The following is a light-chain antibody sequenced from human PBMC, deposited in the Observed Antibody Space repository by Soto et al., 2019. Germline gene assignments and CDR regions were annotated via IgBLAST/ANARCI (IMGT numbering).Light chain of an antibody. J-gene: IGLJ1*01. CDR1: SSDVGGYNY. V-gene: IGLV2-14*01. CDR3: SSYTSSSTLVV. CDR2: DVS. Sequence: QSALTQPASVSGSPEQSITISCTGTSSDVGGYNYVSWYQQHPGKAPKLMIYDVSNRPSGVSNRFSGSKSGNTASLTISGLQAEDEADYYCSSYTSSSTLVVFGTGTKVTVL.